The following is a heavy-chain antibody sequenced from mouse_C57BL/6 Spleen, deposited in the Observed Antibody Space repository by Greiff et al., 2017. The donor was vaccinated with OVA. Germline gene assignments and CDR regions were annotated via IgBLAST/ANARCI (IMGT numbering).Heavy chain of an antibody. D-gene: IGHD1-1*01. J-gene: IGHJ1*03. Sequence: VQLQQSGPELVKPGASVKIPCKASGYTFTDYNMDWVKQSHGKSLEWIGDINPNNGGTIYNQKFKGKATLTVDKSSSTAYRELRSLTSEDTAVYYCARWYYGSSLYWYFDVWGTGTTVTVSS. CDR3: ARWYYGSSLYWYFDV. CDR1: GYTFTDYN. V-gene: IGHV1-18*01. CDR2: INPNNGGT.